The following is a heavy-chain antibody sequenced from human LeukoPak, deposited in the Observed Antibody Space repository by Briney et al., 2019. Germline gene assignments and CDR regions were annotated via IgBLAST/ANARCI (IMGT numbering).Heavy chain of an antibody. D-gene: IGHD3-22*01. CDR1: GFTFSIYG. CDR2: ISGSGGST. CDR3: AKLTMIVVVITTYPDY. V-gene: IGHV3-23*01. J-gene: IGHJ4*02. Sequence: PGGSLRLSCAASGFTFSIYGMSWVRQAPGKGLEWVSAISGSGGSTYYADSVKGRFTISRDNSKNTLYLQMDSLRAEDTAVYYCAKLTMIVVVITTYPDYWGQGTLVTVSS.